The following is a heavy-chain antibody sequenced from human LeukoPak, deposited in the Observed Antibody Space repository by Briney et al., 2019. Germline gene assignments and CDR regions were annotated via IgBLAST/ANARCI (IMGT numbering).Heavy chain of an antibody. CDR2: ILYDGTNK. CDR1: GFTFSNFG. Sequence: GGSLRLSCAASGFTFSNFGMHWVRQAPGKGLEWVAFILYDGTNKHYADSVRGRFTISRDNSKNTLYLQMNSLRGEDTAVFYCAKDWSTLNAIDYWGQGTLVTVSS. CDR3: AKDWSTLNAIDY. J-gene: IGHJ4*02. V-gene: IGHV3-30*02. D-gene: IGHD5/OR15-5a*01.